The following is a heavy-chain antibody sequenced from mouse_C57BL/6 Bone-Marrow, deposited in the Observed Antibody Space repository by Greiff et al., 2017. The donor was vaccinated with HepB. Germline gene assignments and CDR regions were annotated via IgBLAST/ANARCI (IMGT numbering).Heavy chain of an antibody. V-gene: IGHV1-69*01. CDR2: IDPSDSYT. J-gene: IGHJ1*03. Sequence: VQLQQSGAELVMPGASVKLSCKASGYTFTSYWMHWVKQRPGQGLEWIGEIDPSDSYTNYNQKFKGKSTLTVDKSSSTAYMQLSSLTSEDSAVYYCAEGAFFDVWGTGTTVTVSS. D-gene: IGHD3-3*01. CDR3: AEGAFFDV. CDR1: GYTFTSYW.